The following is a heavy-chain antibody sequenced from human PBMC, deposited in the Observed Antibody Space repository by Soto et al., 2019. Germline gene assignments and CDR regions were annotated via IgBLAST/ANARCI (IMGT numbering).Heavy chain of an antibody. J-gene: IGHJ4*02. CDR1: GFTFSNYA. D-gene: IGHD1-26*01. CDR3: ARGGSDFDY. Sequence: PGASLRLSCAASGFTFSNYAMHWVRQAPGKGLEYVSAISSNGGSTYYANSVKGRFTISRDNSKNTLYLQMGSLRAEDMAVYYCARGGSDFDYWGQGTLVTSPQ. CDR2: ISSNGGST. V-gene: IGHV3-64*01.